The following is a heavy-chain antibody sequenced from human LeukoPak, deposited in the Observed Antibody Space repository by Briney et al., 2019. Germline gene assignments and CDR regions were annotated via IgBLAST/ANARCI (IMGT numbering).Heavy chain of an antibody. CDR1: GGSFSGYY. CDR2: IKHSGST. D-gene: IGHD6-13*01. Sequence: SETLSLTCAVYGGSFSGYYWSWIRQPPGKGLEWMGEIKHSGSTNYNPSLKSRVTISVDTSKNQFSLKLSSVTAADTAEYYCARRRAAGYMDVWGKGTTVTVSS. J-gene: IGHJ6*03. CDR3: ARRRAAGYMDV. V-gene: IGHV4-34*01.